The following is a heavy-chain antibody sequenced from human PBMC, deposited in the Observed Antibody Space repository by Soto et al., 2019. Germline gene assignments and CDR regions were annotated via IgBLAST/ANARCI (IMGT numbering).Heavy chain of an antibody. V-gene: IGHV1-18*01. CDR1: GYTFTSYG. CDR2: ISAYNGNT. Sequence: ASVKVSCKASGYTFTSYGISWVRQAPGQGLEWMGWISAYNGNTNYAQKLQGRVTMTTDTSTSTAYMELRSLRSDDTAVYYCARDLGYFVWLLLDYWGQGTLVTVSS. J-gene: IGHJ4*02. D-gene: IGHD3-9*01. CDR3: ARDLGYFVWLLLDY.